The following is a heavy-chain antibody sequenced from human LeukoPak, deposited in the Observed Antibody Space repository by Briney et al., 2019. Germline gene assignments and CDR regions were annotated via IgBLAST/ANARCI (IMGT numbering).Heavy chain of an antibody. CDR3: ARQSDDPYCSSTSCMNGGYYYGMDV. J-gene: IGHJ6*02. D-gene: IGHD2-2*01. Sequence: ASVTVSFTASGYTFTSYYMHWVRQAPGQGLEWMGIINPSGGSTSYAQKFQGRVTMTRDTSTSTVYMELSSLRSEDTAVYYCARQSDDPYCSSTSCMNGGYYYGMDVWGQGTTVTVSS. CDR1: GYTFTSYY. V-gene: IGHV1-46*01. CDR2: INPSGGST.